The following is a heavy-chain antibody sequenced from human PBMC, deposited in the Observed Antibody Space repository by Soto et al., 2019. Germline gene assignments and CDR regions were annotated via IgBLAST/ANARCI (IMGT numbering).Heavy chain of an antibody. J-gene: IGHJ4*02. V-gene: IGHV1-18*04. CDR1: GYTFTSYG. CDR3: ARVWYCTNGVCYSFDY. CDR2: ISAYNGNT. D-gene: IGHD2-8*01. Sequence: ASVKVSCKASGYTFTSYGISWVRQAPGQGLEWMGWISAYNGNTNYAQKLQGRVTMTTDTSTSTAYTELRSLRSDDTAVYYCARVWYCTNGVCYSFDYWGQGTLVTVSS.